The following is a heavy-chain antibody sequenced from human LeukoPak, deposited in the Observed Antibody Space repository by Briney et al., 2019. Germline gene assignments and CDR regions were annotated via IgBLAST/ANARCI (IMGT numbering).Heavy chain of an antibody. CDR2: ISSSGSTI. D-gene: IGHD2-2*02. Sequence: GGSLRLSCAASGFTFSSYGMNWVRQAPGKGLEWVSYISSSGSTIYYADSVKGRFTISRDNAKNSLYLQMNSLRAEDTAVYYCAVDYTGYFDYWGQGTLVTVSS. V-gene: IGHV3-48*04. J-gene: IGHJ4*02. CDR1: GFTFSSYG. CDR3: AVDYTGYFDY.